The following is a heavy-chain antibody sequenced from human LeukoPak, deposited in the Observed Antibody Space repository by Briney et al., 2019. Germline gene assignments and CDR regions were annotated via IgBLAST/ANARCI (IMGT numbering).Heavy chain of an antibody. V-gene: IGHV4-34*01. CDR3: ARASPLGLNWSDP. Sequence: SETLSLTCAVYGGSFSGYYWSWIRQPPGKGLEWIGEINHSGSTNYNPSLKSRVTISVDTSKNQFSLKLSSVTAADTAVYYCARASPLGLNWSDPWGQGTLVTVSS. D-gene: IGHD3/OR15-3a*01. CDR2: INHSGST. J-gene: IGHJ5*02. CDR1: GGSFSGYY.